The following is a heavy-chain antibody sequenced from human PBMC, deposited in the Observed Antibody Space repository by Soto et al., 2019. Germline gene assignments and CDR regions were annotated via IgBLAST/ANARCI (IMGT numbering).Heavy chain of an antibody. V-gene: IGHV3-23*01. CDR1: GFTFSDYG. CDR3: AKDYLRCAQP. Sequence: GGSLRLSCAASGFTFSDYGMSWVRQAPGKGLEWVSAISGSGSTFYADSVKGRFTISRDNSKNTLFLQMNSLRAQDTAVYYCAKDYLRCAQPWGQVTLVTVSS. CDR2: ISGSGST. D-gene: IGHD2-8*01. J-gene: IGHJ5*02.